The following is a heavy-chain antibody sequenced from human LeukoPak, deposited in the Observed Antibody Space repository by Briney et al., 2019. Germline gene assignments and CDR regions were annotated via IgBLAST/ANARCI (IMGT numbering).Heavy chain of an antibody. V-gene: IGHV1-24*01. Sequence: ASVTVSCKVSGYTLTELSMHWVRQAPGKGLEWMGGFDPEDGETIYAQKFQGRVTMTEDTSTDTAYMELSSLRSEDTAVYYCATAGQLVRAFDIWGQGTMVTVSS. J-gene: IGHJ3*02. CDR1: GYTLTELS. D-gene: IGHD6-13*01. CDR3: ATAGQLVRAFDI. CDR2: FDPEDGET.